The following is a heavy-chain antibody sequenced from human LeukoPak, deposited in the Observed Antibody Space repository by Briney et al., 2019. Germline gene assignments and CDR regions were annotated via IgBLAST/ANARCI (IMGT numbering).Heavy chain of an antibody. D-gene: IGHD2-15*01. J-gene: IGHJ5*02. Sequence: SSETLSLTCAVYGGSFSGFYWSWIRQPPGKGLEWIGEISHSGTTYYNPSLKSRVTISVDTSKNQFSLNLSSVTAADTAVYYCARDRGVGFDPWGQGTLVTVSS. V-gene: IGHV4-34*01. CDR3: ARDRGVGFDP. CDR1: GGSFSGFY. CDR2: ISHSGTT.